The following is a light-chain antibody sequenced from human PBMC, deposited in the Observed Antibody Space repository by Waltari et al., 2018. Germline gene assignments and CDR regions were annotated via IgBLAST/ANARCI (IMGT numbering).Light chain of an antibody. CDR3: QERSNWPGGS. CDR1: QSVRTY. Sequence: EIVLTQSPPTLSLSPGDSATLSCRASQSVRTYLAWYQQKPGQAPRLLIYDASNRATGIPARFVGSGSGTDFTLTISSLEPEDFALYYCQERSNWPGGSFGGGTKVEIK. J-gene: IGKJ4*01. CDR2: DAS. V-gene: IGKV3-11*01.